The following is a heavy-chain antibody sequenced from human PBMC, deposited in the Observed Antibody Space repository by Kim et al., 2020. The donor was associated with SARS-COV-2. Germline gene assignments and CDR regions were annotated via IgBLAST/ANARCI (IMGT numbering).Heavy chain of an antibody. V-gene: IGHV2-5*01. Sequence: DKGYSPSLKSRLTITKDTSKNQVVLTMTNMDPVDTATYYCAHKSSGWVDYWGQGTLVTVSS. CDR2: DK. D-gene: IGHD6-19*01. CDR3: AHKSSGWVDY. J-gene: IGHJ4*02.